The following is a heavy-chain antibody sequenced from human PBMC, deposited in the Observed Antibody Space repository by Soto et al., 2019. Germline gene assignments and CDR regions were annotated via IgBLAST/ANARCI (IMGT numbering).Heavy chain of an antibody. Sequence: GASVKVSCKAPGGTFSSYAISWVRQAPGQGLEWMGGVIPIFGTANYAQKFQGRVTITADESTSTAYMELSGLRSEDTAVYYCARERVTRGYDILTGRQVPYYYYGMDVWGQGTTVTVSS. D-gene: IGHD3-9*01. J-gene: IGHJ6*02. CDR1: GGTFSSYA. CDR2: VIPIFGTA. V-gene: IGHV1-69*13. CDR3: ARERVTRGYDILTGRQVPYYYYGMDV.